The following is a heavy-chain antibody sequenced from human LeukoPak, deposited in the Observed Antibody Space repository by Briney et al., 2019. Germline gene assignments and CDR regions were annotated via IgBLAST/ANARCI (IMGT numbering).Heavy chain of an antibody. D-gene: IGHD2-2*01. CDR2: ISAYNGNT. V-gene: IGHV1-18*01. Sequence: ASVKVSCKASGYTFTSYGISWVRQAPGQGLEWMGWISAYNGNTNYAQKLQGRVTMTTDTSTSTAYMEPRSLRSDDTAVYYCARDRGDTVVVPAAILFDYWGQGTLVTVSS. CDR3: ARDRGDTVVVPAAILFDY. J-gene: IGHJ4*02. CDR1: GYTFTSYG.